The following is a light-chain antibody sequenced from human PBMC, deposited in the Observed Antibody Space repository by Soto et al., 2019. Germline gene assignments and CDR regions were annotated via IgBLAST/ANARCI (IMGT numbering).Light chain of an antibody. V-gene: IGLV1-51*02. CDR1: SSNIGNNY. CDR3: ETWDSSLSAGV. CDR2: ENN. J-gene: IGLJ1*01. Sequence: VLTQPPSVSAAPGQKVTISCSGSSSNIGNNYVAWYQQFPGAAPKLLIYENNKRPSGILDRFSGSKSGTSATLGITGLQTGDEADYYCETWDSSLSAGVFGTGTKVTV.